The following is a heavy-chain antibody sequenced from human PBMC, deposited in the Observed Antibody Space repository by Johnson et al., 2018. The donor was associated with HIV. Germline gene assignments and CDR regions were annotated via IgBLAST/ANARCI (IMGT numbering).Heavy chain of an antibody. Sequence: VQLMESGGGLVKPGGSLRLSCAASGFTFSIYAMSWVRQAPGKGLEWVSTVSSSGGSTYYTDSVKGRFTISRDNSKNTLYLQMNSLRAEDTAVYYCAREMAWEDAFDIWGQGTMVTVSS. CDR3: AREMAWEDAFDI. V-gene: IGHV3-23*01. CDR1: GFTFSIYA. CDR2: VSSSGGST. D-gene: IGHD5-24*01. J-gene: IGHJ3*02.